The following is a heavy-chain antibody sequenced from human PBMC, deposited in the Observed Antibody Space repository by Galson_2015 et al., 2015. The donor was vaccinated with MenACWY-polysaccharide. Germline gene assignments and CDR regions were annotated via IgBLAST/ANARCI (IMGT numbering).Heavy chain of an antibody. CDR1: GFPFTASG. D-gene: IGHD4-17*01. V-gene: IGHV3-30*03. CDR3: ATVTGDYARGSLDN. J-gene: IGHJ4*02. CDR2: ISYDGIHK. Sequence: LRLSCAASGFPFTASGMHWVRQAPGTGLEWVAVISYDGIHKHYTNSVRGRFTISRDNSKNTLYLQINSLRAEDTAVYYCATVTGDYARGSLDNWGQGTLVTVSS.